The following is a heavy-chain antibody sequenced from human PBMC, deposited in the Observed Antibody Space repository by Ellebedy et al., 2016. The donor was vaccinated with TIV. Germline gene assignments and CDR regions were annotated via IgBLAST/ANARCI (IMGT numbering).Heavy chain of an antibody. D-gene: IGHD3-16*01. CDR1: GFIFSNYC. CDR3: AREAISYATSGYYFDY. J-gene: IGHJ4*02. CDR2: IKQGGSEI. Sequence: GESLKISCAASGFIFSNYCMSWVRQAPGKGLEWVANIKQGGSEIHYADSVKGRFTISRDNAKSSLYLQMNSLRAEDTAVYYCAREAISYATSGYYFDYWGQGTLVTVSS. V-gene: IGHV3-7*01.